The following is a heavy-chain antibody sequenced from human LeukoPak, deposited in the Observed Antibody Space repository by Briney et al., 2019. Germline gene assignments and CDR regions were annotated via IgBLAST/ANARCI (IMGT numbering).Heavy chain of an antibody. J-gene: IGHJ4*02. D-gene: IGHD6-6*01. Sequence: GGSLRLSCTASGFSFSGHWMHWARQLPGKGLVRVSRISPTGSTTSYADSVKGRFTVSRDNAKNTLYLQVNNLRAEDTAVYYCARGPNSNWSGLDFWGQGTLLTVSS. CDR1: GFSFSGHW. CDR2: ISPTGSTT. V-gene: IGHV3-74*01. CDR3: ARGPNSNWSGLDF.